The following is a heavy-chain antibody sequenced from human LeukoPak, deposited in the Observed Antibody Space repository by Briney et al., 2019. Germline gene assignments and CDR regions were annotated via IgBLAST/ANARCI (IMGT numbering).Heavy chain of an antibody. CDR1: GGSFSGYY. V-gene: IGHV4-34*01. D-gene: IGHD5-12*01. J-gene: IGHJ5*02. CDR3: ARGGCSGHNWFDP. CDR2: INHSGST. Sequence: SETLSLTCAVYGGSFSGYYWSWIRQPPGKGLEWIGEINHSGSTNYNPSLKSRVTISVDTSKNQFSLKLSSVTAADTAVYYCARGGCSGHNWFDPWGQGTLVTVSS.